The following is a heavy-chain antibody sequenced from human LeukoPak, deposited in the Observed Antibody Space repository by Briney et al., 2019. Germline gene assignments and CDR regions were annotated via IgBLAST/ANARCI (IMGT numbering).Heavy chain of an antibody. CDR2: ISGSGGST. V-gene: IGHV3-23*01. J-gene: IGHJ4*02. CDR1: GFTFSSYA. D-gene: IGHD5-18*01. CDR3: AKDSRGHSYGYGADY. Sequence: GGSLRLSCAASGFTFSSYAMSWVRQAPGKGLEWVSAISGSGGSTYYADSVKGRFTISRDNSKNTLYLQMNSLRAEDTAVFYCAKDSRGHSYGYGADYWGQGTLVTVSS.